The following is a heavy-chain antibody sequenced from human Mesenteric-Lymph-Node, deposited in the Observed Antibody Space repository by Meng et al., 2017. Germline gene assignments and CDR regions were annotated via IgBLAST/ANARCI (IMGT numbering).Heavy chain of an antibody. Sequence: SETLSLTCAVSGGSFSGYYWSWIRQPPGKGLEWIGEISHSGTTNYNPSLKNRVTISLDTSKILFSLKLSSVTAADTGVYYCARLWTVTSYSADWFDPWGQGTLVTVSS. CDR3: ARLWTVTSYSADWFDP. CDR2: ISHSGTT. V-gene: IGHV4-34*01. J-gene: IGHJ5*02. D-gene: IGHD4-17*01. CDR1: GGSFSGYY.